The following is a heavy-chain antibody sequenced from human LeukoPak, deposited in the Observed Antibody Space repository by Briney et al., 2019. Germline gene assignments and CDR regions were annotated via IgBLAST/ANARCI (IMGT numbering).Heavy chain of an antibody. CDR3: AKMKGITMVRGTFDY. Sequence: GGSLRLSCAASGFTFSSYAMTWVRQAPGKGLEWVSSISGSGGNTYYADSVKGRFTISRDNSKNTLYLQTSSLRAEDTAVYYCAKMKGITMVRGTFDYWGQGTLVTVSS. J-gene: IGHJ4*02. D-gene: IGHD3-10*01. CDR2: ISGSGGNT. V-gene: IGHV3-23*01. CDR1: GFTFSSYA.